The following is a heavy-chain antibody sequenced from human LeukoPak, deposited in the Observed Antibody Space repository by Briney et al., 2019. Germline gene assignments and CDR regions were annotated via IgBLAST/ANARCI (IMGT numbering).Heavy chain of an antibody. J-gene: IGHJ4*02. V-gene: IGHV3-30*18. CDR2: ITSDGNNK. CDR1: GLTFSNHG. D-gene: IGHD1-14*01. Sequence: GGSLRLSCAASGLTFSNHGVHWVRQAPGKGLEWVAMITSDGNNKYYADSVKDRFTISRDDSKNTLYLQMNSLRDEDTAVYYCAKDKISRYLDYWGQGALVTVTS. CDR3: AKDKISRYLDY.